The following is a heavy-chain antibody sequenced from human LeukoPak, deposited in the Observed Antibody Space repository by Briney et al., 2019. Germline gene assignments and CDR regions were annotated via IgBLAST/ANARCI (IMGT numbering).Heavy chain of an antibody. CDR1: GYTFTACY. Sequence: ASVKVSFKASGYTFTACYIHWVRQAPGQGLEWMGWINPNSGGTNYAQKFQGRVTMTRDTSISTAYMELSRLGSNDTAVYFCARRCDTSSYYTYYFDYWGQGTLVTVSS. J-gene: IGHJ4*02. CDR2: INPNSGGT. V-gene: IGHV1-2*02. D-gene: IGHD3-22*01. CDR3: ARRCDTSSYYTYYFDY.